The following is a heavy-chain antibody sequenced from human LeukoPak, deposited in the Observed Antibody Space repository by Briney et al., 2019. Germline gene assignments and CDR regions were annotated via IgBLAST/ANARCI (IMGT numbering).Heavy chain of an antibody. Sequence: SVKASCKASGYTFTGYYMHWVRQAPGHGLERMGWINPNSGGTNYAQTFQGRVTMTRDTSISTAYMQLSRLRSDDTAVYYCASMGNWNYLDYWGQGTLVTVSS. CDR3: ASMGNWNYLDY. CDR1: GYTFTGYY. V-gene: IGHV1-2*02. J-gene: IGHJ4*02. CDR2: INPNSGGT. D-gene: IGHD1-1*01.